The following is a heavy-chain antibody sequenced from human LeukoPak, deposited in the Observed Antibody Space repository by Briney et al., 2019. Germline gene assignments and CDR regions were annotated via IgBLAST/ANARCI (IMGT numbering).Heavy chain of an antibody. J-gene: IGHJ6*02. Sequence: SETLSLTCAVYGGSFSGYYWSWIRQPPGKGLEWIGEINHSGSTNYNPSLKSRVTISVDTSKNQFSLKLSSVTAADTAVYYCARDQVDYSNYGNYYYGMDVWGQGTTVTVSS. D-gene: IGHD4-11*01. CDR3: ARDQVDYSNYGNYYYGMDV. CDR2: INHSGST. CDR1: GGSFSGYY. V-gene: IGHV4-34*09.